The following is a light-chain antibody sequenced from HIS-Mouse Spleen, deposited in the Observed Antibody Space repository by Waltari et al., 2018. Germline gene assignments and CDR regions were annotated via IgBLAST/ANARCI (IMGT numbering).Light chain of an antibody. CDR1: SSNIGSNY. Sequence: QSVLTQPPSASGTPGQRVTISCSGSSSNIGSNYVYCYQQLPGTAPTLLIYRNNNRPSVGPDRFSGSKSGTSASLAISGLRSEDEAYYYCAAWDDSLSGPVFGGGTKLTVL. V-gene: IGLV1-47*01. CDR3: AAWDDSLSGPV. J-gene: IGLJ3*02. CDR2: RNN.